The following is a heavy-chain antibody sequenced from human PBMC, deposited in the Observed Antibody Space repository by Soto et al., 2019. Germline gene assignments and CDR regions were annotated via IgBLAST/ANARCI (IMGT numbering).Heavy chain of an antibody. D-gene: IGHD5-12*01. J-gene: IGHJ4*02. CDR1: GYSFISSE. CDR2: MNPDTGYT. CDR3: AKKHSGSSLAY. V-gene: IGHV1-8*01. Sequence: QVQLVQSGAEVRKPGASVKVSCKASGYSFISSEINWVRQATGQGLEWVGQMNPDTGYTESAGKFQGRXTXTXXSSSNPAYLELSGLASEDTAVYYCAKKHSGSSLAYWGQGSLVSVSS.